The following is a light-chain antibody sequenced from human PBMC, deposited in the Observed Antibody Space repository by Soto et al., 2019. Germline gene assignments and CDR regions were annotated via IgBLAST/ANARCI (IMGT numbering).Light chain of an antibody. CDR3: SSYSSSGTAV. CDR1: SSDVGGYKY. Sequence: QSALTQPASVSGSPGQSITISCTGTSSDVGGYKYVSWYQHHPGKAPKLMIYDVSNRPSGVSNRFSGSKSGNTASLTISGLQADDEADYYCSSYSSSGTAVFGTGTKVTVL. CDR2: DVS. V-gene: IGLV2-14*03. J-gene: IGLJ1*01.